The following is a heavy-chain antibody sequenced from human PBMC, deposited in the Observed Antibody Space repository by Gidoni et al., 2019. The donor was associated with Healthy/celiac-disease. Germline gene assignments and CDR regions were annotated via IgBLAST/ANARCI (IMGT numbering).Heavy chain of an antibody. J-gene: IGHJ5*02. Sequence: QVQLVQSGAEVKKPGSPVKVSCKASGGAFSSYAISGVRTAPGQGLEWRGGIRPVCGTANYAQKVQGRVTITADESTSTAYMELSSLRSEDTAVYYCARGGGCSSTSCYFENWFDPWGQGTLVTVSS. V-gene: IGHV1-69*01. CDR3: ARGGGCSSTSCYFENWFDP. D-gene: IGHD2-2*01. CDR2: IRPVCGTA. CDR1: GGAFSSYA.